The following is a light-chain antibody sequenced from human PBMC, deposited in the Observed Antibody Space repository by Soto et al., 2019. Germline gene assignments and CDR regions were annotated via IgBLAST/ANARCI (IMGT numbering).Light chain of an antibody. CDR2: GAS. V-gene: IGKV3-20*01. Sequence: EVVWTQSPGTLSLSPGERATLSCRASQSVGSTYLAWYQHKPGPAPRLLIYGASSRDTGIPARFTSSGSGTHFTLTIRRLEPEDVAPYYCQPATSLPLTFGGGTKVE. CDR1: QSVGSTY. J-gene: IGKJ4*01. CDR3: QPATSLPLT.